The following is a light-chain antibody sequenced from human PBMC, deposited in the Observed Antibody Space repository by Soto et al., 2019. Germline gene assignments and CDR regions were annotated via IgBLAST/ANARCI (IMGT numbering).Light chain of an antibody. CDR3: QQYGSSPRIN. V-gene: IGKV3-20*01. Sequence: IVLPPSPGTLSLSPCERYPLSCLSSQSVSSNLAWYQQKPGQAPRLLIYGASSRATGIPDRFSGSGSGTDFTLTISRLEPEDFAVYYCQQYGSSPRINFGQGTRLEIK. J-gene: IGKJ5*01. CDR1: QSVSSN. CDR2: GAS.